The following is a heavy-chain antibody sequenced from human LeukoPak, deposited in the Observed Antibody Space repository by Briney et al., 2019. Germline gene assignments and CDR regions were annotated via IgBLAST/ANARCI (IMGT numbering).Heavy chain of an antibody. CDR3: ARVKALYCSSTSCYRGAFDI. CDR1: GYTFTSYG. CDR2: ISAYNGNT. Sequence: AAVTVSFKASGYTFTSYGISWVRQAPGQGLEWMGWISAYNGNTNYSQKVQGRVTMTTDTSTSTAYMELRSLRSDDTAVYYCARVKALYCSSTSCYRGAFDIWGQGTMVTVSS. J-gene: IGHJ3*02. V-gene: IGHV1-18*01. D-gene: IGHD2-2*02.